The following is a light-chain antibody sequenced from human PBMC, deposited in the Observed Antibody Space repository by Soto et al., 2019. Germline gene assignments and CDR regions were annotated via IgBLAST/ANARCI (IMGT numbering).Light chain of an antibody. Sequence: DVQLTQSPSSLSAAVGDRVTITCRASQSIRTYLNWYQQRPGKSPKLLIYAASTLHSGGPSRFSGSGSGTEFTLTISSLQPEDFATYYCQQSFSTSTVTFGGGTRVEI. CDR2: AAS. V-gene: IGKV1-39*01. CDR3: QQSFSTSTVT. CDR1: QSIRTY. J-gene: IGKJ4*01.